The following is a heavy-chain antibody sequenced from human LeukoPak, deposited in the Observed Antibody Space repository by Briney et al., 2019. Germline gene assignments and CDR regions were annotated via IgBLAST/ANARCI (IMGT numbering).Heavy chain of an antibody. J-gene: IGHJ5*02. CDR1: GGSVSSGSYY. CDR3: ARDDVTIDGHNWFDP. D-gene: IGHD4-17*01. Sequence: SSETLSLTCTVSGGSVSSGSYYWSWIRQPPGKGLEWIGYIYYSGSTNYNPSLKSRVTISVDTSKNQFSLKLSSVTAADTAVYYCARDDVTIDGHNWFDPWGQGTLVTVSS. V-gene: IGHV4-61*01. CDR2: IYYSGST.